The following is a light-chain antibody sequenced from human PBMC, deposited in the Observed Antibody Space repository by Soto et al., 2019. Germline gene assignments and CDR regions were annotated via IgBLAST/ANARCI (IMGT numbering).Light chain of an antibody. CDR1: SSDVGGYNY. V-gene: IGLV2-14*01. Sequence: QSALTQPASVSGSPGQSITISCTGTSSDVGGYNYVSWYQQHPGKAPKLMIYEVSNRPSGVSNRFSGSKPGNTASLTISGLQAEDEADYYCSSYTSSSTRVFGGGTQLTVL. CDR2: EVS. CDR3: SSYTSSSTRV. J-gene: IGLJ2*01.